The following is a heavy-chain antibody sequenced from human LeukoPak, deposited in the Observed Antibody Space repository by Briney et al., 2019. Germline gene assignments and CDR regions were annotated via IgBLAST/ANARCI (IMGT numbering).Heavy chain of an antibody. D-gene: IGHD3-16*02. Sequence: SGTLSLTCAVSGGSISSSNWWSWVRQPPGKGLEWIGEIYHSGSTNYNPSLKSRVTISVDKSKNQFSLKLSSVTAADTAVYYCARLTSDYDYVWGSYHFDYWGQGTLVTVSS. CDR1: GGSISSSNW. CDR3: ARLTSDYDYVWGSYHFDY. CDR2: IYHSGST. J-gene: IGHJ4*02. V-gene: IGHV4-4*02.